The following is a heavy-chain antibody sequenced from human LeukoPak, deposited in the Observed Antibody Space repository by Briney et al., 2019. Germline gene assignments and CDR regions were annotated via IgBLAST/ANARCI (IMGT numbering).Heavy chain of an antibody. CDR3: ARQGGSSWYNSWFDP. J-gene: IGHJ5*02. CDR2: IYPGDSDT. Sequence: GESLKISCKGSGYSFTSYWIGWVRQMPGKGLEWMGIIYPGDSDTRYSPSFQGQVTISADKSISTAYLQWSSLKASDTAMYYYARQGGSSWYNSWFDPWGQGTLVTVSS. CDR1: GYSFTSYW. V-gene: IGHV5-51*01. D-gene: IGHD6-13*01.